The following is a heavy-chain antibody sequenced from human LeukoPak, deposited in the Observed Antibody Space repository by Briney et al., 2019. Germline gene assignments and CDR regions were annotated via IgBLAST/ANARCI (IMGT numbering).Heavy chain of an antibody. CDR2: ISGSGTI. CDR3: ARDSGTTGEVKFDP. CDR1: GGSIHSY. V-gene: IGHV4-4*07. Sequence: PSETLSLTCTVSGGSIHSYWSWVRQPAGKGLEWIRRISGSGTITYNPALQSRLTISIDTSKNQFSLKLMSVTAADTAVYYCARDSGTTGEVKFDPWGQGTLVTVSS. D-gene: IGHD3-10*01. J-gene: IGHJ5*02.